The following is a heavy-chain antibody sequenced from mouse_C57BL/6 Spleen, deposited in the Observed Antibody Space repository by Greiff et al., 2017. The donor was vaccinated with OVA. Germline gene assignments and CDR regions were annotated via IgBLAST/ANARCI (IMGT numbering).Heavy chain of an antibody. Sequence: QVQLQQSGAELVRPGASVKLSCKASGYTFTDYYINWVKQRPGQGLEWIARIYPGSGNTYYNEKFKGKATLTAEKSSSTAYMQLSSLTSEDSAVYFCAREGDYDLYWYFDVWGTGTTVTVSS. J-gene: IGHJ1*03. CDR3: AREGDYDLYWYFDV. CDR2: IYPGSGNT. D-gene: IGHD2-4*01. V-gene: IGHV1-76*01. CDR1: GYTFTDYY.